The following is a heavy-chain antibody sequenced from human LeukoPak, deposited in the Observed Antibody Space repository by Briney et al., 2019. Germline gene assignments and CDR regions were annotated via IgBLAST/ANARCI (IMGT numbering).Heavy chain of an antibody. D-gene: IGHD6-13*01. CDR1: GFTFSSYA. J-gene: IGHJ4*01. CDR3: ARDKAAVGNDY. Sequence: GGSLRLSCAASGFTFSSYAMHWVRQAPGKGLEYVSVISTNGDRTYYANSVKGRFTISRDNSKNTLYLQMGSLRPEDMAVYYCARDKAAVGNDYWGAGTLVTVSS. V-gene: IGHV3-64*01. CDR2: ISTNGDRT.